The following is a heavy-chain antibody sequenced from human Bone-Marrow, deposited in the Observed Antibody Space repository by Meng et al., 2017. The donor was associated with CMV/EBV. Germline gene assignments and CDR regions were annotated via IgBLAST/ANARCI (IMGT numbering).Heavy chain of an antibody. D-gene: IGHD3-3*01. V-gene: IGHV3-23*01. J-gene: IGHJ6*01. CDR2: ISGSGGST. CDR1: GFTFSSYA. Sequence: GESLKISCAASGFTFSSYAMSWVRQAPGKGLEWVSAISGSGGSTYYADSVKGRFTISRDNSKNTLYLQMNSLRAEDTAVYYCARTYYDFWSGWGMDVWGQGTTVTVYS. CDR3: ARTYYDFWSGWGMDV.